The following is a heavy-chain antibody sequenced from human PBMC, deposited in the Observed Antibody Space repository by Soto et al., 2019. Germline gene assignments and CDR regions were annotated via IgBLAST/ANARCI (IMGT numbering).Heavy chain of an antibody. CDR2: IYHSGST. V-gene: IGHV4-30-2*01. D-gene: IGHD6-13*01. CDR3: ARVSAAGGWFDP. Sequence: SETLSLTCAVSGGFISRGGYSWSWIRQPPGKGLEWIGYIYHSGSTYYNPSLKSRVTISVDRSKNQFSLKLSSVTAADTAVYYGARVSAAGGWFDPWGQGTLVTVSS. J-gene: IGHJ5*02. CDR1: GGFISRGGYS.